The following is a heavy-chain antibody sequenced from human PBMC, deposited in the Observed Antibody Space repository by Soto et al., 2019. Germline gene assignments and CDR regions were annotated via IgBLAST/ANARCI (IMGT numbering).Heavy chain of an antibody. V-gene: IGHV3-23*01. CDR1: GFAFSNYA. Sequence: GGSLRLSCAASGFAFSNYAMTWVLQAPGKGLEWVANIYGSAGTTSYADSVKGRFTISRDNSRNTLGLQMTSLRAEDTATYYCVKGGLNHHILHDQWGQGTLVTVA. CDR3: VKGGLNHHILHDQ. J-gene: IGHJ5*02. D-gene: IGHD3-9*01. CDR2: IYGSAGTT.